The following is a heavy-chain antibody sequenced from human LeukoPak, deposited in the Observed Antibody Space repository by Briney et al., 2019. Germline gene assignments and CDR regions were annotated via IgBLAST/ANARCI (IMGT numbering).Heavy chain of an antibody. V-gene: IGHV1-18*01. J-gene: IGHJ3*02. CDR2: ISAYNGNT. Sequence: GASVKVSCKVSGYTLTELSMHWVRQAPGKGLEWMGWISAYNGNTNYAQELQGRVTMTTDTSTSTAYMELRSLRSDDTAVYYCARHKDSSGWHDAFDIWGQGTMVTVSS. CDR3: ARHKDSSGWHDAFDI. D-gene: IGHD6-19*01. CDR1: GYTLTELS.